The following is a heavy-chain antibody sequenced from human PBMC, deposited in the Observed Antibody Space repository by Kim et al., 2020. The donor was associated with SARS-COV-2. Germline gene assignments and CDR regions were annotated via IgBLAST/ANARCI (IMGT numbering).Heavy chain of an antibody. D-gene: IGHD5-18*01. J-gene: IGHJ4*02. CDR2: IYYSGST. CDR3: ARTAMVLLRHDY. CDR1: GGSISSSSYY. Sequence: SETLSLTCTVSGGSISSSSYYWGWIRQPPGKGLEWIGSIYYSGSTYYNPSLKSRVTISVDTSKNQFSLKLSSVTAADTAVYYCARTAMVLLRHDYWGQGTLVTVSS. V-gene: IGHV4-39*01.